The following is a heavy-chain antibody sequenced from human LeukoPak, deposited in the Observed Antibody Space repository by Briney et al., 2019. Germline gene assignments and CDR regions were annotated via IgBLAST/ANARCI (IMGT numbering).Heavy chain of an antibody. Sequence: ASVKVSCKASGYTFTSYDINWVRQATGQGLEWMGWMNPNSGNTGYAQKFQGRVTMTRNTSISTAYMELSSLRSEDTAVYYCARGPVAGMGFLDNWFDPWGQGTLVTVSS. CDR3: ARGPVAGMGFLDNWFDP. CDR2: MNPNSGNT. J-gene: IGHJ5*02. D-gene: IGHD6-19*01. CDR1: GYTFTSYD. V-gene: IGHV1-8*01.